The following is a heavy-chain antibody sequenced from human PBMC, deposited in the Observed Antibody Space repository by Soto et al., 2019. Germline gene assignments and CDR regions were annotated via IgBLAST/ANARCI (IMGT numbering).Heavy chain of an antibody. D-gene: IGHD3-10*01. CDR3: ARNSGNYYYYYGMDV. CDR2: IYYSGST. CDR1: GGSISSSSYY. J-gene: IGHJ6*02. Sequence: SETLSLTCTVSGGSISSSSYYWGWIRQPPGKGLEWIGSIYYSGSTYYNPSLKSRVTISVDTSKNQFSLKLSSVTAADTAVYYCARNSGNYYYYYGMDVWGQGTTVT. V-gene: IGHV4-39*01.